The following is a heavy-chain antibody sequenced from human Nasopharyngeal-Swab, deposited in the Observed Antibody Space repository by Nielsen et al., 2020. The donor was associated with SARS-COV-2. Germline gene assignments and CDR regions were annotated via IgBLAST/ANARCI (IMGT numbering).Heavy chain of an antibody. CDR1: GFAFGNYA. J-gene: IGHJ4*02. CDR3: AKEGSIIVGTFFDS. V-gene: IGHV3-23*01. Sequence: GESLKISCTVSGFAFGNYAMSWVRQAPGKGLEWVSGISGSGGNTFVADSVKGRFTISRDNSKNTLYLQMSSLRVADTATYYCAKEGSIIVGTFFDSWGQGALVNVSS. CDR2: ISGSGGNT. D-gene: IGHD1-26*01.